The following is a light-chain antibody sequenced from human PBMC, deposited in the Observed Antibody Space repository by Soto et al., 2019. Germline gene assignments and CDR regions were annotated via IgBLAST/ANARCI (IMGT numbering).Light chain of an antibody. Sequence: EIMMTQSPATLSVSPGERATLSCRASQSVSSSLAWYQQKPGQAPRLLIYGASTRATGIPARFSGSGSGTEFTLTINSLQSEDFATYYCQQSYSSPLTFGGGTNVEI. CDR3: QQSYSSPLT. CDR2: GAS. J-gene: IGKJ4*01. CDR1: QSVSSS. V-gene: IGKV3-15*01.